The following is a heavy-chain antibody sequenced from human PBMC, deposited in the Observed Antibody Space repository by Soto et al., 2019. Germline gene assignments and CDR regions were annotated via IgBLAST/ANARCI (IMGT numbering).Heavy chain of an antibody. CDR3: AKGRGQNSNFDY. V-gene: IGHV3-23*01. D-gene: IGHD3-10*01. Sequence: EVQLLESGGGSVQPGGSLRLSCAASGFTFSRYAMHWVRRPPGKGLEWVSSISGSGGTAYYADSVKGRFSISRDSLVNTLYLQMNSLRAEDTAVYYCAKGRGQNSNFDYWGQGTLVTVSP. CDR2: ISGSGGTA. J-gene: IGHJ4*02. CDR1: GFTFSRYA.